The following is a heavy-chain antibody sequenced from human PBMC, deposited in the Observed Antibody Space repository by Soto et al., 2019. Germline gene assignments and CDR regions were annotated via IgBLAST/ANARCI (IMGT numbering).Heavy chain of an antibody. CDR2: IYYSGST. D-gene: IGHD2-15*01. J-gene: IGHJ4*02. CDR1: GVTISSYY. Sequence: SETLSLTCTVSGVTISSYYWSWIRQPPGKGLEWIGYIYYSGSTNYNPSLKSRVTISVDTSKNQFSLKLSSVTAADTAVYYCARDRLLDYWGQGTLVTVSS. CDR3: ARDRLLDY. V-gene: IGHV4-59*01.